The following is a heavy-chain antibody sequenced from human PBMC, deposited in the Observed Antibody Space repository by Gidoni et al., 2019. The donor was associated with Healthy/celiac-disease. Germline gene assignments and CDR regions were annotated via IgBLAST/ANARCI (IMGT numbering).Heavy chain of an antibody. CDR1: GFTFSSYS. V-gene: IGHV3-21*01. CDR3: ARDKSYSSSWSASEYYFDY. D-gene: IGHD6-13*01. J-gene: IGHJ4*02. CDR2: ISSSSSYI. Sequence: EVQLVESGGGLVKPGGSLRLSCAASGFTFSSYSMNWVRQAPGKGLEWVSSISSSSSYIYYADSVKGRFTISRDNAKNSLYLQMNSLRAEDTAVYYCARDKSYSSSWSASEYYFDYWGQGTLVTVSS.